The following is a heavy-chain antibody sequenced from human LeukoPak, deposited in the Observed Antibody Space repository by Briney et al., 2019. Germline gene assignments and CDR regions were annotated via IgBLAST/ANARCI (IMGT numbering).Heavy chain of an antibody. CDR3: ARTTTVTTLGEFDY. CDR2: IYTSGIT. V-gene: IGHV4-61*02. J-gene: IGHJ4*02. D-gene: IGHD4-17*01. CDR1: GGSLSSGSYC. Sequence: PSQTLSLTCAVSGGSLSSGSYCWSWIRPPAGKGLEWIGRIYTSGITNYNPSHKSRGTISVDTSKNQFSLKLSSVTAADTAVYYCARTTTVTTLGEFDYWGQGTLVTVSS.